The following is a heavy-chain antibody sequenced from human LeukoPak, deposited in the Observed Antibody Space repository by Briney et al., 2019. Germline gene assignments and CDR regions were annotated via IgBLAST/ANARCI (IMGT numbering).Heavy chain of an antibody. CDR1: GGSISNTNW. D-gene: IGHD2-8*01. J-gene: IGHJ4*02. CDR2: ISLTGLT. V-gene: IGHV4-4*02. CDR3: SRENGAFSPFGY. Sequence: SETLSLTCGVSGGSISNTNWWSWVRQPPGQGLEWIGEISLTGLTHYNPSLESRVTVSLDESKNQLSLNLTSVTAADTAVYFCSRENGAFSPFGYWGQGTLVTVLS.